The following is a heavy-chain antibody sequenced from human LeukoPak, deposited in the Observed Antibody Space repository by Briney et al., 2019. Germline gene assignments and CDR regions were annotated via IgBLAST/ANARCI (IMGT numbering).Heavy chain of an antibody. CDR3: ARVRSGYDYYYGMDV. D-gene: IGHD1-26*01. V-gene: IGHV1-8*01. Sequence: ASVKVSCKASGYTFTTYDINWVRQAPGQGLEWMGWMSPNNGYTGYAQKFQGRVTMTRNTSISTAYMELSSLRSEDTAVYYCARVRSGYDYYYGMDVWGQGTTVTASS. J-gene: IGHJ6*02. CDR2: MSPNNGYT. CDR1: GYTFTTYD.